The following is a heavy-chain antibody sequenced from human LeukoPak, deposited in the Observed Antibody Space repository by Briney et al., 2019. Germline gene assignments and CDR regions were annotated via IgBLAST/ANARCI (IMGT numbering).Heavy chain of an antibody. J-gene: IGHJ4*02. V-gene: IGHV4-39*01. Sequence: SETPSLTCTVSGGSISSSSYYWGWIRQPPGKGLEWIGSIYYSGSTYYNPSLKSRVTISVDTSKNQFSLKLSSVTAADTAVYYCARRGYSYGYLSDYWGQGTLVTVSS. D-gene: IGHD5-18*01. CDR1: GGSISSSSYY. CDR3: ARRGYSYGYLSDY. CDR2: IYYSGST.